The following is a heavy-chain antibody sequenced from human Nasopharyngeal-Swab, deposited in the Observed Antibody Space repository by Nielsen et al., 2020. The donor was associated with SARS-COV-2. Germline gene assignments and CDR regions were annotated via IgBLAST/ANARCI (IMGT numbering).Heavy chain of an antibody. CDR2: ISPDGRGT. V-gene: IGHV3-74*01. CDR1: GFTFSRDW. CDR3: ARGTSDWRGIDY. J-gene: IGHJ4*02. D-gene: IGHD6-19*01. Sequence: GESLKISCAASGFTFSRDWMHWVRQPPGKGLVGVSRISPDGRGTSFADSVKGRFTISRDNAKNTLYLQMNSLRVEDMAVYFCARGTSDWRGIDYWGQGTLVTVSS.